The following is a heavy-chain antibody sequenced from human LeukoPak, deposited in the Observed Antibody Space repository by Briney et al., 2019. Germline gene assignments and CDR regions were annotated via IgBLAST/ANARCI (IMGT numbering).Heavy chain of an antibody. D-gene: IGHD6-13*01. V-gene: IGHV3-23*01. J-gene: IGHJ4*02. Sequence: GGSLRLSCAASGFTFSSYAMIWVRQAPGKGLEWVSVISDSGDTTYYADSVKGRFTISRDNSKNTLYLQMNSLRAEDTAVYYCAKGIRSSSWYCFDYWGQGTLVSVSS. CDR1: GFTFSSYA. CDR2: ISDSGDTT. CDR3: AKGIRSSSWYCFDY.